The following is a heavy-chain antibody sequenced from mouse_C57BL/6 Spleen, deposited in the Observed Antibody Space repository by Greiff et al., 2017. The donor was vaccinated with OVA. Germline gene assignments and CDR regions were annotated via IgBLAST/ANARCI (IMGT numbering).Heavy chain of an antibody. V-gene: IGHV1-80*01. CDR2: IYPGDGDT. Sequence: VQLQQSGAELVKPGASVKISCKASGYAFSSYWMNWVKQRPGKGLEWIGQIYPGDGDTNYNGKFKGKATLTADKSSSTAYMQLSSLTSEDSAVYFCAREGTPGAMDYWGQGTSVTVAS. J-gene: IGHJ4*01. CDR1: GYAFSSYW. CDR3: AREGTPGAMDY. D-gene: IGHD3-3*01.